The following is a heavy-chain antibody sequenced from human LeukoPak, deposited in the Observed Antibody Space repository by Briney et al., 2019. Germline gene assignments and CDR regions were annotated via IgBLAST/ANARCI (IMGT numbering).Heavy chain of an antibody. Sequence: PGGSLRLSCAASGFTFSSCEMNWVRQAPGKGLEWVSYISSSGSTIYYADSVKGRFTISRDNAKNSLYLQMNSLRAEDTAVYYCARDLEMATIGPGSYGMDVWGQGTTVTVSS. J-gene: IGHJ6*02. CDR3: ARDLEMATIGPGSYGMDV. D-gene: IGHD5-24*01. V-gene: IGHV3-48*03. CDR2: ISSSGSTI. CDR1: GFTFSSCE.